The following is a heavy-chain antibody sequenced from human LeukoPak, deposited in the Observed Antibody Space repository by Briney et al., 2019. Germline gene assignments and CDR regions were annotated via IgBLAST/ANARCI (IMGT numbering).Heavy chain of an antibody. CDR3: AKDRGIYSNYELYYFDY. Sequence: GGSLRLSXAASGFTFSSYGMHWVRQAPGKGLEWVAFIRYDGSNKYYADSVKGRFTISRDNSKNTLYLQMNSLRAEDTAVYYCAKDRGIYSNYELYYFDYWGQGTLVTVSS. J-gene: IGHJ4*02. V-gene: IGHV3-30*02. CDR1: GFTFSSYG. D-gene: IGHD4-11*01. CDR2: IRYDGSNK.